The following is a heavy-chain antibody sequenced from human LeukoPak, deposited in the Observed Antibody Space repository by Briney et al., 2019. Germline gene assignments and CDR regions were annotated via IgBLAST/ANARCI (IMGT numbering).Heavy chain of an antibody. CDR3: ARHFIGITMIVVVIYFDAFDI. CDR1: GGSISSASYY. V-gene: IGHV4-61*02. Sequence: TSETLSLTCTVSGGSISSASYYWSWIRQPAGKGLEWIGRIYISGSTNYKSSLKSRVTISVDTSKNQFSLKLSSVTAADTAVYYCARHFIGITMIVVVIYFDAFDIWGQGTMVTVSS. CDR2: IYISGST. J-gene: IGHJ3*02. D-gene: IGHD3-22*01.